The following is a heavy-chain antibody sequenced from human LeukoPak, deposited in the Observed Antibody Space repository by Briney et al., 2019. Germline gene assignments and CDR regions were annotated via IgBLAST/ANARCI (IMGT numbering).Heavy chain of an antibody. CDR2: SQNSGCT. Sequence: PSETLSLTCTVSGGSLSSAHGWSWIRQPPGKGLEWIGYSQNSGCTNCNPSLKCRVTISVDTSKNQFSLKLSSVTAADTAVYYCARDYSGSLDYWGQGTLVTVSS. J-gene: IGHJ4*02. D-gene: IGHD3-10*01. CDR1: GGSLSSAHG. V-gene: IGHV4-61*01. CDR3: ARDYSGSLDY.